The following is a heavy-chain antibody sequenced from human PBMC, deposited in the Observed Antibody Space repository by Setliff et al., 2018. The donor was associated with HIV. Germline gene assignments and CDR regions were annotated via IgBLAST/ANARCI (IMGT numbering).Heavy chain of an antibody. Sequence: PSETLSLTCTVSGGSISSGSYYWSWIRQPAGKGLEWIGRIYTSGITNYNPSLKSRLTISLDTSKNQFSLQVTSVTAADTAVYYCARDPYCPNTCYEDFTFDSWGQGTLVT. CDR1: GGSISSGSYY. CDR2: IYTSGIT. V-gene: IGHV4-61*02. J-gene: IGHJ4*02. CDR3: ARDPYCPNTCYEDFTFDS. D-gene: IGHD2-8*01.